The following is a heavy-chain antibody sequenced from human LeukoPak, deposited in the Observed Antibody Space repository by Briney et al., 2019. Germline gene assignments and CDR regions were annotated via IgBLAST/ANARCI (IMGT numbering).Heavy chain of an antibody. Sequence: SETLSLTCTISGGXIGSYYCTWIRQPPGKGLEWIGYIDYSGSTNYNPSFKSRVTMSVDTSKNQFSLKLSSVTAADTAVYFCARHGGSWTFDYWGQGTLVTVSS. CDR3: ARHGGSWTFDY. D-gene: IGHD6-13*01. V-gene: IGHV4-59*08. CDR2: IDYSGST. J-gene: IGHJ4*02. CDR1: GGXIGSYY.